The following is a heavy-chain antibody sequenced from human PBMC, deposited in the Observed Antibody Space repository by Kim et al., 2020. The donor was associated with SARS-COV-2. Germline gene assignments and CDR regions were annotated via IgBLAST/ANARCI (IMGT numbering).Heavy chain of an antibody. J-gene: IGHJ6*02. CDR1: GYTFSNYG. D-gene: IGHD4-4*01. Sequence: ASVKVSCKASGYTFSNYGISWVRQAPGQGLEWVAWISAYHGKTNYAQKFQDRATLTTDTSTNTAYMELRSLRSDDTAVYFCSRDGLQSPHYHYYGMDVWG. CDR3: SRDGLQSPHYHYYGMDV. CDR2: ISAYHGKT. V-gene: IGHV1-18*01.